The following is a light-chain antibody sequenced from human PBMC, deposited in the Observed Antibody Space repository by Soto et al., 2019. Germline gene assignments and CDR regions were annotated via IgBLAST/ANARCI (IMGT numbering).Light chain of an antibody. Sequence: EIVLTQSPATLSLSPGERATLSCRASQTVSSYLAWYQQRPGQAPRLLIYDASSRATGIPARFSGSGAGTDFTLTISRLEPEDFAVYYCQQRSNWPHTFGQGTKLEIK. CDR1: QTVSSY. CDR3: QQRSNWPHT. J-gene: IGKJ2*01. V-gene: IGKV3-11*01. CDR2: DAS.